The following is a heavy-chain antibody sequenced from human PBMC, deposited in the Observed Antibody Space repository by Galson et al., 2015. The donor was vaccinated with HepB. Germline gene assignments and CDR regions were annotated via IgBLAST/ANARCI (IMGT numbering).Heavy chain of an antibody. Sequence: SLRLSCAASGFAFDTHAMSWVRQAPGRGLEWISGISGNGDSTFYADSVKGRFTVSRDNSNNEMYLQMNSLRAEDAGLYFCAKGYGLFDSWGQGILVTVSS. D-gene: IGHD5-18*01. V-gene: IGHV3-23*01. CDR3: AKGYGLFDS. CDR1: GFAFDTHA. J-gene: IGHJ5*01. CDR2: ISGNGDST.